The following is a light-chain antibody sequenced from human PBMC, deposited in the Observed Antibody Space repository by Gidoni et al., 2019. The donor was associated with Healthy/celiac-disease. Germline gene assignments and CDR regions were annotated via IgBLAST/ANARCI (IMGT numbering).Light chain of an antibody. CDR1: SSNIGAGYD. CDR2: GNS. V-gene: IGLV1-40*01. Sequence: QSVLTQPPSVSGAPGQRVTISCTGSSSNIGAGYDVHWYQQLPGTAPKLLIYGNSNRPSAVPDRFSGSKSGTSASLAITGLQAEDEADYYCQSYDSSLSGDWVFGGGTKLTV. J-gene: IGLJ3*02. CDR3: QSYDSSLSGDWV.